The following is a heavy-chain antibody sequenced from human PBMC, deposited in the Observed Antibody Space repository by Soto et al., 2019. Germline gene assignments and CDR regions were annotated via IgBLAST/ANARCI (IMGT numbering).Heavy chain of an antibody. CDR3: ARGGVDYYDSSGYYCSPFYFDY. Sequence: SETLSLTCTVSGGSISSYYWSWIRQPPEKGQERIGYFYHSGSTYYNPPPNSRVTISVDRSKNQFPLQLSSVTAADTAVYYCARGGVDYYDSSGYYCSPFYFDYWGQGTLVTVSS. D-gene: IGHD3-22*01. CDR1: GGSISSYY. V-gene: IGHV4-59*12. J-gene: IGHJ4*02. CDR2: FYHSGST.